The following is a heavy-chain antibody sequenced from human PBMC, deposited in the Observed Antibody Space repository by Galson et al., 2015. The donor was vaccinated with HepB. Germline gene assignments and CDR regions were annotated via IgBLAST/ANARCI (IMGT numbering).Heavy chain of an antibody. CDR2: IYYSGST. J-gene: IGHJ4*02. Sequence: SETLSLTCTVSGGSISTSNYYWGWIRQPPGKGLEWIATIYYSGSTYYNPSLKSRVTISVDTSKNQFSLKVSSVTAADTALYYCAGGSLTDYFDSWGQGTLVTVSS. CDR3: AGGSLTDYFDS. CDR1: GGSISTSNYY. V-gene: IGHV4-39*01.